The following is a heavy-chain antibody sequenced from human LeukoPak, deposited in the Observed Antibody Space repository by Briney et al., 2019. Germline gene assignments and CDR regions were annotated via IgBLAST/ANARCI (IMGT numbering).Heavy chain of an antibody. CDR1: GGSISSSSYY. Sequence: SETLSLTCTVSGGSISSSSYYWSWIRQPPGKGLEWIGYIYYSGSTNYNPSLKSRVTISVDTSKNQFSLKLSSVTAADTAVYYCARAETPGSAFDIWGQGTMVTVSS. J-gene: IGHJ3*02. D-gene: IGHD3-10*01. CDR3: ARAETPGSAFDI. V-gene: IGHV4-61*01. CDR2: IYYSGST.